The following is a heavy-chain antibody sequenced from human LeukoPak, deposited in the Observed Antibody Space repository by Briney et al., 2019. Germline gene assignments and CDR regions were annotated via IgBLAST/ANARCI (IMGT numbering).Heavy chain of an antibody. V-gene: IGHV3-30*02. J-gene: IGHJ4*02. CDR1: GFTFSSYG. D-gene: IGHD1-26*01. CDR2: IRYGGSNK. CDR3: ARDNGSYRLDY. Sequence: PGGSLRLSCAASGFTFSSYGMHWVCQGPGKGLEWVAFIRYGGSNKVYADSVKGRFTISRDNSKSTLSLQMNSLRVEDTAVYYCARDNGSYRLDYWGQGTLVTVSS.